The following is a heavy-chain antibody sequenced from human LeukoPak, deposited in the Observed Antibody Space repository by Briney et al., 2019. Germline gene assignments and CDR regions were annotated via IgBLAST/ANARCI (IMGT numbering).Heavy chain of an antibody. J-gene: IGHJ4*02. CDR2: VYYSGDT. CDR3: ARHPFATPFDY. D-gene: IGHD2-15*01. CDR1: GASVRGVY. V-gene: IGHV4-59*08. Sequence: SEPLSLTCTVPGASVRGVYWSWIRQPPGKGLEWIGYVYYSGDTNYNPSLNSRVTMSLDTSKNQVSLRLSSVTAADTAVYYCARHPFATPFDYWGRGTLLTVSS.